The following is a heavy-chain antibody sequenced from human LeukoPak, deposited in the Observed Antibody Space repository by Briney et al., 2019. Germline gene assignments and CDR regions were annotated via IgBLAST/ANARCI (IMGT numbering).Heavy chain of an antibody. CDR2: IRTDGSEK. Sequence: PGGSLRLSCEASGFTFSSYWMSWVRQAPGKGLEWVANIRTDGSEKYYVDSVKGRFTISRDNAKNSLYLQMNSLRAEDTAVYYCGRDYTVFFPWGQGTRVIVSS. J-gene: IGHJ5*02. CDR3: GRDYTVFFP. D-gene: IGHD3-3*01. V-gene: IGHV3-7*03. CDR1: GFTFSSYW.